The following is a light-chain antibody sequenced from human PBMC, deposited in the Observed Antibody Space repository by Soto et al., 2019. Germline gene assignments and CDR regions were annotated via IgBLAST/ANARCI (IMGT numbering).Light chain of an antibody. CDR3: QQFGNSPLT. Sequence: EIVLTQSPGTLSLSPGERATLSCRASQSVSSTYLAWCQQKPGQAPRLLIYGASTRATGIPDRFSGTGSGTDFTLTISRLEPEDFAVYYCQQFGNSPLTFGQGTRLVTK. V-gene: IGKV3-20*01. CDR1: QSVSSTY. CDR2: GAS. J-gene: IGKJ5*01.